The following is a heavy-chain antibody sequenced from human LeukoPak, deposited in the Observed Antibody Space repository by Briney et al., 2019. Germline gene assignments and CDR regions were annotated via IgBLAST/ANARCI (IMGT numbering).Heavy chain of an antibody. Sequence: GGSLRLSCAASGFTFSSYGMHWVRQAPGKGLEWAAVISYDGSNKYYADSVKGRFTISRDNAKNSLYLQMNSLRAEDTAVYYCAKDEAAHLDYWGQGTLVTVSS. J-gene: IGHJ4*02. D-gene: IGHD6-13*01. V-gene: IGHV3-30*18. CDR3: AKDEAAHLDY. CDR1: GFTFSSYG. CDR2: ISYDGSNK.